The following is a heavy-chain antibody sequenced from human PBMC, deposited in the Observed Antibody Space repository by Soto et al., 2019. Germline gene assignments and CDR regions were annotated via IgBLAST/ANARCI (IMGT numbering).Heavy chain of an antibody. CDR1: GGSISTYY. J-gene: IGHJ4*02. V-gene: IGHV4-59*01. CDR3: ARGGETYYDFWSGFSPIDY. Sequence: SETLSLTCTVSGGSISTYYWSWIRQSPGKGLEWIGYIFYSDNTNYNPSLRSRVTISVDTSKSQFSLKLTSVTAADTAVYYCARGGETYYDFWSGFSPIDYWGQGALVTVSS. D-gene: IGHD3-3*01. CDR2: IFYSDNT.